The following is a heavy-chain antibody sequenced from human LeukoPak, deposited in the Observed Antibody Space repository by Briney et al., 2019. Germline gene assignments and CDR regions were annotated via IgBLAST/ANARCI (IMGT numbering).Heavy chain of an antibody. D-gene: IGHD3-9*01. CDR1: GGTFSSYA. CDR2: IIPIFGTA. CDR3: ARDILTGYYSIGY. V-gene: IGHV1-69*13. Sequence: SVKVSCKASGGTFSSYAISWVRQAPGQGLEWMGGIIPIFGTANYAQKFQGRVTITADESTSTAYMELSSLRSEDTAVYYCARDILTGYYSIGYWGQGTLVIVSS. J-gene: IGHJ4*02.